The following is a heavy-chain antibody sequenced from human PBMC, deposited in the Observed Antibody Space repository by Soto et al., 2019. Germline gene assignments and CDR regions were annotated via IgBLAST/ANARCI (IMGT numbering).Heavy chain of an antibody. Sequence: ASVKVSCKASGYTFTSYGISWVRRAPGQGLEWMGWISAYNGNTNYAQKLQGRVTMTTDTSTSTAYMELRSLRSDDTAVYYCARDLGYGSGSYYNNYYYYGMDVWGQGTTVTVSS. D-gene: IGHD3-10*01. CDR3: ARDLGYGSGSYYNNYYYYGMDV. CDR1: GYTFTSYG. J-gene: IGHJ6*02. CDR2: ISAYNGNT. V-gene: IGHV1-18*04.